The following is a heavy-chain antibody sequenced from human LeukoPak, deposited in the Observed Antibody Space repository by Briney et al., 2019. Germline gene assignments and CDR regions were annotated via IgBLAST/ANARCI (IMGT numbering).Heavy chain of an antibody. Sequence: PGGSLRLSCAASGFTFSSYAMSWVRQAPGKGLEWVSAISGSGGSTHYADSVRGRFTISRDSARNSLYLQMNGLRAEDTAVYYCARDLPWNHHNSAEYFHHWGQGTLVTVSS. CDR2: ISGSGGST. CDR1: GFTFSSYA. V-gene: IGHV3-23*01. J-gene: IGHJ1*01. CDR3: ARDLPWNHHNSAEYFHH. D-gene: IGHD2/OR15-2a*01.